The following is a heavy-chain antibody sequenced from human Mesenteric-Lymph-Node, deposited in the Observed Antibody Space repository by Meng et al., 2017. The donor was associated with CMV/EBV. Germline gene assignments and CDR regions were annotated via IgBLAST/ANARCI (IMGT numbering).Heavy chain of an antibody. J-gene: IGHJ4*02. CDR1: GDTVSSNNAA. Sequence: SQTLSLTCVISGDTVSSNNAAWNWIRQSPSRGLEWLGRTLYRSEWYHHYADSVKSRITVNADTSKNQFSLQLNSVPPEDTAVYYCVRAPSAWSGFYFDFWGQGTLVTVSS. D-gene: IGHD3-10*02. V-gene: IGHV6-1*01. CDR3: VRAPSAWSGFYFDF. CDR2: TLYRSEWYH.